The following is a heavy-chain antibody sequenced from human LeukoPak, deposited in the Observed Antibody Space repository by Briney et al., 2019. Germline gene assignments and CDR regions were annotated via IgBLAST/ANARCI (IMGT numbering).Heavy chain of an antibody. V-gene: IGHV4-34*01. CDR2: INHSGST. CDR3: ARGYSSGWPYYYYMDV. CDR1: GGSFSGYY. D-gene: IGHD6-19*01. Sequence: PSETLSLTCAVYGGSFSGYYWSWIRQPPGKGLEWIGEINHSGSTNYNPSLKSRVTISVDTSKNQFSLKLSSVTAADTAVYYCARGYSSGWPYYYYMDVWGKGTTVTISS. J-gene: IGHJ6*03.